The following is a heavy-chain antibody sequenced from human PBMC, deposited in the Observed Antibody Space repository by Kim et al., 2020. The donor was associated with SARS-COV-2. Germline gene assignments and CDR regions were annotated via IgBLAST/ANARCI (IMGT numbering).Heavy chain of an antibody. Sequence: SETLSLTCTVSDDSITNYYWTWTRQSPGKGLEWIGYVYYTGSTNYNPSLKSRVTMSVDTSKNRFSLKLNSVTAADTAVYYCARMTGESSTLRFDPWGQGILVTVSS. CDR1: DDSITNYY. J-gene: IGHJ5*02. D-gene: IGHD2-2*01. V-gene: IGHV4-59*01. CDR2: VYYTGST. CDR3: ARMTGESSTLRFDP.